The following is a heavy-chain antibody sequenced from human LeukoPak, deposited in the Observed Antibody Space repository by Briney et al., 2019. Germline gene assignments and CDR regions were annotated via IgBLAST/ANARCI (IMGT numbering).Heavy chain of an antibody. J-gene: IGHJ4*02. D-gene: IGHD6-13*01. V-gene: IGHV1-3*01. CDR3: ARDPIGSRWPYYFDY. CDR2: INAGNGNT. CDR1: GYTFTTYA. Sequence: ASVKVSCKASGYTFTTYAMHWVRQAPGQRLEWMGWINAGNGNTKYTQKFQARVTITRDTSASTAYMELSSLRSEDTAVYYCARDPIGSRWPYYFDYWGQGTLVTVSS.